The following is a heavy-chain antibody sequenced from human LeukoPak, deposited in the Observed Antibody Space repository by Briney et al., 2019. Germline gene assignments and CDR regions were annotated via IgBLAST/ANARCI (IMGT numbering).Heavy chain of an antibody. V-gene: IGHV3-9*03. CDR3: AKGGTYCGGDCYGYYFDY. D-gene: IGHD2-21*01. Sequence: GRSLRLSCAASGFTFDDYAMHWVRQAPGKGLEWVSGISWNSGSIGYADSVKGRFTISRDNAKNSLYLQMNSLRAEDMALYYCAKGGTYCGGDCYGYYFDYWGQGTLVTVSS. CDR2: ISWNSGSI. CDR1: GFTFDDYA. J-gene: IGHJ4*02.